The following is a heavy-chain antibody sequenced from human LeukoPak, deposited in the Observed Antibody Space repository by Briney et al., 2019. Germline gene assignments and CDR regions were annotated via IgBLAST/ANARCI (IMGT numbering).Heavy chain of an antibody. D-gene: IGHD1-26*01. CDR2: ISGSGGST. Sequence: GGSLRLSCAASGFTFSSYAMGWVRQAPGKGLEWVSAISGSGGSTYYADSVKGRFTISRDNSKNTLYLQMNSLRAEDTAVYYCAKAWGRGSFYFDYWGQGTLVTVSS. J-gene: IGHJ4*02. CDR1: GFTFSSYA. CDR3: AKAWGRGSFYFDY. V-gene: IGHV3-23*01.